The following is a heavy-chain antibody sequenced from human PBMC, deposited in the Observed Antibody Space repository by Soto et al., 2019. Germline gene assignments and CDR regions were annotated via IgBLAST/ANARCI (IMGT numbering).Heavy chain of an antibody. CDR2: INHSGST. J-gene: IGHJ1*01. V-gene: IGHV4-34*01. D-gene: IGHD6-19*01. Sequence: NPSETLSLTCAVYGGSFSGYYWSWIRQPPGKGLEWIGEINHSGSTNYNPSLKSRVTISVDTSKNQFSLKLSSVTAADTAVYYCARSGPYSSGWYPPEGYFQHWGQGTLVTVSS. CDR1: GGSFSGYY. CDR3: ARSGPYSSGWYPPEGYFQH.